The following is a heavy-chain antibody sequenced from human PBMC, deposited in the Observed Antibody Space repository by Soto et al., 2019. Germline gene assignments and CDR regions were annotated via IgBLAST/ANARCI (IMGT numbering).Heavy chain of an antibody. Sequence: SETLSLTCTVSGGSISSSSYYWGWIRQPPGKGLEWIGSIYYSGSTYYNPSLKSRVTISVDTSKNQFSLKLSSVTAADTAVYYCARWNSSLWGLDYWGQGTLVTVSS. J-gene: IGHJ4*02. CDR1: GGSISSSSYY. CDR3: ARWNSSLWGLDY. D-gene: IGHD6-13*01. V-gene: IGHV4-39*01. CDR2: IYYSGST.